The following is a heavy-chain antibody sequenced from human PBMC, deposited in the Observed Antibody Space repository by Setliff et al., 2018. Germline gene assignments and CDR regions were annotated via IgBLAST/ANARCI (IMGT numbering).Heavy chain of an antibody. D-gene: IGHD6-13*01. J-gene: IGHJ6*02. Sequence: SETLSLTCTVSDASIGGSGYYWGWIRQPPGKGPEWIGNIHYSGSTHYNPSLKSRVTISVDTSKNQFSLKLSSVTAADTAVYYCARQQQLVIGSTAYYYYGMDVWGQGTTVTVSS. CDR1: DASIGGSGYY. CDR2: IHYSGST. CDR3: ARQQQLVIGSTAYYYYGMDV. V-gene: IGHV4-39*07.